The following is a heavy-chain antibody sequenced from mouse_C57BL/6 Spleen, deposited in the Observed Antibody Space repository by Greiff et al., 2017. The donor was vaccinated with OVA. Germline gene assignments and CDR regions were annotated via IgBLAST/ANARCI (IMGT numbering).Heavy chain of an antibody. V-gene: IGHV1-26*01. CDR2: INPNNGGT. J-gene: IGHJ2*01. CDR3: ASGELRGAFDY. Sequence: EVQLQQSGPELVKPGASVKISCKASGYTFTDYYMNWVKQSHGKSLEWIGDINPNNGGTSYNQKFKGKATLTVDKSSSTAYMELRSLTSEDSAVYYCASGELRGAFDYWGQGTTLTVSS. CDR1: GYTFTDYY. D-gene: IGHD1-1*01.